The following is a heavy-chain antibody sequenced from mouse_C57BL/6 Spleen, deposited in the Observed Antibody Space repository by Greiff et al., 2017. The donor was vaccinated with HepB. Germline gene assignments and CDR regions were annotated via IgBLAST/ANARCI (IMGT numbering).Heavy chain of an antibody. V-gene: IGHV5-9*01. D-gene: IGHD2-1*01. CDR2: ISGGGGNT. J-gene: IGHJ2*01. Sequence: EVQRVESGGGLVKPGGSLKLSCAASGFTFSSYTMSWVRQTPEKRLEWVATISGGGGNTYYPDSVKGRFTISRDNAKNTLYLQMSSLRSEDTALYYCARHLVGNGNYYFDYWGQGTTLTVSS. CDR3: ARHLVGNGNYYFDY. CDR1: GFTFSSYT.